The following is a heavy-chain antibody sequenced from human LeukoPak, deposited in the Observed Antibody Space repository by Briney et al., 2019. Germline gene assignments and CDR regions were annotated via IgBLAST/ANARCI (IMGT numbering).Heavy chain of an antibody. J-gene: IGHJ4*02. CDR2: ISSSTRT. CDR1: GFTFSSYE. Sequence: GGSLRLSCIASGFTFSSYEMSWVRQAPGKGLECVSYISSSTRTFYAVSLKRRFTISRDNAKNSLYLQMNSLRAEDTAVYYCARGFSYWGQGTLVTVSS. CDR3: ARGFSY. V-gene: IGHV3-48*03.